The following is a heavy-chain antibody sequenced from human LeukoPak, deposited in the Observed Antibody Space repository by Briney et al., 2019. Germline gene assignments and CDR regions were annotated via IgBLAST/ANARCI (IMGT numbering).Heavy chain of an antibody. CDR1: GGTFSSYA. CDR2: IIPIFGTA. J-gene: IGHJ3*01. D-gene: IGHD5-18*01. V-gene: IGHV1-69*13. Sequence: GASVKVSCKASGGTFSSYAISWVRQAPGQGLEWMGGIIPIFGTANYAQKFQGRVTITADESTSSAYMELSSLRSEDTAVYYCARDQGDNSYGYYAIWYAFDVWGQGTMVTVSS. CDR3: ARDQGDNSYGYYAIWYAFDV.